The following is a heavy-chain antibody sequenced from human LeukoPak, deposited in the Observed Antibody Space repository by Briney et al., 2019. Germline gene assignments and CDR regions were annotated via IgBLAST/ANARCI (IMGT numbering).Heavy chain of an antibody. CDR2: INPSGGST. D-gene: IGHD4-11*01. CDR3: ARATQIRDYSSNY. J-gene: IGHJ4*02. Sequence: ASVKVSCKASGYTFTGYYMHWVRQAPGQGLEWMGIINPSGGSTSYAQKFQGRVTMTRDTSTSTVYMELSSLRSEKTAVYYCARATQIRDYSSNYWGQGTLVTVSS. CDR1: GYTFTGYY. V-gene: IGHV1-46*01.